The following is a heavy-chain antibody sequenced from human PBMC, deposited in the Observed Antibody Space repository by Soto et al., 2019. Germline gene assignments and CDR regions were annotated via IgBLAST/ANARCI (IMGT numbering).Heavy chain of an antibody. CDR2: IYYSGST. CDR1: GGSISSSSYY. D-gene: IGHD6-6*01. CDR3: ASLGGIAARLRGYNWFDP. V-gene: IGHV4-39*01. J-gene: IGHJ5*02. Sequence: QLQLQESGPGLVKPSETLSLTCTVSGGSISSSSYYWGWIRQPPGKGLEWIGSIYYSGSTYYNPSLKSRVTISVATSKNPFSRKLSSVTAADTAVYYCASLGGIAARLRGYNWFDPWGQGTLVTVAS.